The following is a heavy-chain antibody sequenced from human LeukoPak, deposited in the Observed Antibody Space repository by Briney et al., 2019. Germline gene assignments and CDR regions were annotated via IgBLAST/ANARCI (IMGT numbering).Heavy chain of an antibody. CDR2: INPNSGGA. Sequence: ASVKVSCKASGYTFTGYHIHWVRQAPGEGLEWMGWINPNSGGANSAQKYLGRVSMTRDTSISTVYMDLTSLRSDDTAVYYCARDSGSSGWDPTSFVDYWGRGTLVTVSS. J-gene: IGHJ4*02. CDR3: ARDSGSSGWDPTSFVDY. V-gene: IGHV1-2*02. D-gene: IGHD6-19*01. CDR1: GYTFTGYH.